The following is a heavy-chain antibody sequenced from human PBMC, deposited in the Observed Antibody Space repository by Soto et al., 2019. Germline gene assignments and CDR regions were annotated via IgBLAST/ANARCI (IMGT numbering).Heavy chain of an antibody. V-gene: IGHV6-1*01. CDR3: VRLIGNSWLDS. CDR1: GDSVYIGSAT. D-gene: IGHD2-8*01. J-gene: IGHJ5*01. Sequence: SQSRYLTSDVYGDSVYIGSATWNWIRQSPSRGLEWLGRTYYRSKWYNDYAVSVKSRINISPDTSKNQLSLQLNSVTPDDTAVYYCVRLIGNSWLDSWGQGTLVTVSS. CDR2: TYYRSKWYN.